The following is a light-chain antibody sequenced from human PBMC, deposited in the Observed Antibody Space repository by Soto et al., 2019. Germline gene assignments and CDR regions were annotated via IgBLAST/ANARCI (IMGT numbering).Light chain of an antibody. Sequence: DIQMTQSPSTLSASVGDRVSITCRSSQSISRQLAWYQQKPGKAPNLLLSQASNLETGVPSRFTGSGSGTEFTLTISSLPPDDLATYFCQQYQSYWTFGQGTKVEVK. J-gene: IGKJ1*01. V-gene: IGKV1-5*03. CDR1: QSISRQ. CDR2: QAS. CDR3: QQYQSYWT.